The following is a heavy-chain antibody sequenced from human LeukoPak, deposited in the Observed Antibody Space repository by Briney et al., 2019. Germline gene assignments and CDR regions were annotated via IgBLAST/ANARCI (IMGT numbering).Heavy chain of an antibody. CDR3: ARGPDSGYDLYDAFDI. CDR1: GGTFSSYA. D-gene: IGHD5-12*01. CDR2: IIPIFGTA. V-gene: IGHV1-69*13. Sequence: SVKVSWEASGGTFSSYAISWVRQAPGQVLEWMGGIIPIFGTANYAQKFQGRVTITADESTSTAYMELSSLRSEDTAVYYCARGPDSGYDLYDAFDIWGQGTMVTVSS. J-gene: IGHJ3*02.